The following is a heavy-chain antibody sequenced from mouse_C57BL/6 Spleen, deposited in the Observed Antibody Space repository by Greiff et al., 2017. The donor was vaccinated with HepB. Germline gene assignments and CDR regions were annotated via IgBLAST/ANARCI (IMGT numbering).Heavy chain of an antibody. CDR2: IYPRSGNT. J-gene: IGHJ4*01. Sequence: VQLVESGAELARPGASVKLSCKASGYTFTSYGISWVKQRTGQGLEWIGEIYPRSGNTYYNEKFKGKATLTADKSSSTAYMELRSLTSEDSAVYFCARGGGYYAMDYWGQGTSVTVSS. CDR1: GYTFTSYG. V-gene: IGHV1-81*01. CDR3: ARGGGYYAMDY.